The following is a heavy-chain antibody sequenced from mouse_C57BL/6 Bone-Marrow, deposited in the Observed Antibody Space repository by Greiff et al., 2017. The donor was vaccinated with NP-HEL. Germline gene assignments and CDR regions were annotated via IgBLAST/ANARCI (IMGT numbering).Heavy chain of an antibody. CDR2: INPNNGGT. Sequence: EVQLQQSGPELVKPGASVKIPCKASGYTFTDYNMDWVKQSHGKSLEWIGDINPNNGGTIYNQKFKGKATLTVDKSSSTAYMELRSLTSEDTAVYYCARSGGSSSHWYFDVWGTGTTVTVSS. J-gene: IGHJ1*03. V-gene: IGHV1-18*01. CDR3: ARSGGSSSHWYFDV. CDR1: GYTFTDYN. D-gene: IGHD1-1*01.